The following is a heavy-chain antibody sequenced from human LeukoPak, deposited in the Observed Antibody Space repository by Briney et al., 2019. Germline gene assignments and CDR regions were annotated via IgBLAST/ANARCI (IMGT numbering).Heavy chain of an antibody. CDR1: GGSISSSSYY. J-gene: IGHJ4*02. CDR3: ARQRGPFDY. Sequence: SETLSLTCTVSGGSISSSSYYWGWIRQPPGKGLEWIGNIYYSGSTYSNPSLKSRVTISVDTSKNQFSLKLSSVTAADTAVYYCARQRGPFDYWGRGTLVTVSS. CDR2: IYYSGST. V-gene: IGHV4-39*01.